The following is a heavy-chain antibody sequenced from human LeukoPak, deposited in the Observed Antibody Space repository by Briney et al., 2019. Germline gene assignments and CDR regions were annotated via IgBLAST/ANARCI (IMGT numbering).Heavy chain of an antibody. J-gene: IGHJ4*02. CDR3: AKGEPYYDSSTYFDY. D-gene: IGHD3-22*01. CDR1: GFTVSSNY. V-gene: IGHV3-53*01. CDR2: IYSGGST. Sequence: GGSLRLSCAASGFTVSSNYMSWVRQAPGKGLEWVSVIYSGGSTYYADSVKGRFTISRDNSKNTLYLQMNSLRAEDTAVYYCAKGEPYYDSSTYFDYWGQGTLVTVSS.